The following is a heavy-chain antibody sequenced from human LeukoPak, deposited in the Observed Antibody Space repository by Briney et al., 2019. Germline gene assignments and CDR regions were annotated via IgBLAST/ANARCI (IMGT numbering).Heavy chain of an antibody. CDR2: ISGSGGST. J-gene: IGHJ4*02. V-gene: IGHV3-23*01. D-gene: IGHD2-2*01. Sequence: GGSLRLSCAASGFTFSSYAMSWVRQAQGQGLELVSVISGSGGSTYYADSVKGRFTISRDNSKNTLYLQMNSLRAEDTAVYYCAKDGGYCSSNTCFQPFDYWGQGTLVTVSS. CDR3: AKDGGYCSSNTCFQPFDY. CDR1: GFTFSSYA.